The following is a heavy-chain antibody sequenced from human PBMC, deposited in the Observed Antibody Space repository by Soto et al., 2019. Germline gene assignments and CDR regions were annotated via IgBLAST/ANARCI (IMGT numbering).Heavy chain of an antibody. CDR2: ISSSGDTK. J-gene: IGHJ4*02. V-gene: IGHV3-11*01. CDR3: AKPLSLYSSSYLDY. D-gene: IGHD6-13*01. CDR1: GFSFSDDY. Sequence: GGSMRLSCAASGFSFSDDYMSWIRQALGKGLEWVSYISSSGDTKLYAESVKGRFTISRDNARNSLHLEMNSLRAEDTAVYYCAKPLSLYSSSYLDYWAQGTLVTVSS.